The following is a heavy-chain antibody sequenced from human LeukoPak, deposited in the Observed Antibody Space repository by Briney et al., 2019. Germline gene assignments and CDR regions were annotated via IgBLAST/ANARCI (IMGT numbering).Heavy chain of an antibody. CDR3: AKTRSGTYYGDSFDV. D-gene: IGHD1-26*01. CDR2: IYYSGRI. Sequence: SETLSLTCAVSGDSISRSDWWAWIRQPPGKGLEWLGNIYYSGRIYHNPSLQSRVIMSVDSSKNQFSPRLDSVTAADTAVYYCAKTRSGTYYGDSFDVWGQGKLVIVSS. V-gene: IGHV4-28*05. J-gene: IGHJ3*01. CDR1: GDSISRSDW.